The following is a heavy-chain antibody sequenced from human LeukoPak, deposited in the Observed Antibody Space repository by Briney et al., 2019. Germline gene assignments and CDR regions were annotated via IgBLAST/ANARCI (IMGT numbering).Heavy chain of an antibody. V-gene: IGHV3-23*01. CDR1: GFTSGIDA. Sequence: GGSLRLSCAASGFTSGIDARSWVRHASGKGLEWVSTINDSGGSTYFADSVKGRFNISRDNSYNTLYLQMNSLRGEDTAVYYCAKSAMSDSSGYYFDSWGQGTLVTVSS. D-gene: IGHD3-22*01. CDR3: AKSAMSDSSGYYFDS. CDR2: INDSGGST. J-gene: IGHJ4*02.